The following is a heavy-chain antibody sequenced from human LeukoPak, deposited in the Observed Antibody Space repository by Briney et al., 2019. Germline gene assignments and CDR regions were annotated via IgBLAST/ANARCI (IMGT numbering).Heavy chain of an antibody. CDR2: ISYDGSNK. CDR3: ARGFNWNYVRGADY. CDR1: GFTFSSYA. Sequence: GRSLRLSCAASGFTFSSYAMPWVRQAPGKGLEWVAVISYDGSNKYYADSVKGRFTISRDNSKNTLYLQMNSLRAEDTAVYYCARGFNWNYVRGADYWGQGTLVTVSS. J-gene: IGHJ4*02. V-gene: IGHV3-30-3*01. D-gene: IGHD1-7*01.